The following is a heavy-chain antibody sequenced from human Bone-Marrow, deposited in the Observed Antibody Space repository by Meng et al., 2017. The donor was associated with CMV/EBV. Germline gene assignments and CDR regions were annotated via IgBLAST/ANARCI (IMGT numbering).Heavy chain of an antibody. V-gene: IGHV3-66*02. J-gene: IGHJ4*02. CDR1: GFTFSSYS. Sequence: GGSLRLSCAASGFTFSSYSMNWVRQAPGKGLEWVSVIYSGGSTYYADSVKGRFTISRDNSKNTLYLQMNSLRAEDTAVYYCARATVYWGQGTLVTVSS. CDR2: IYSGGST. D-gene: IGHD4-11*01. CDR3: ARATVY.